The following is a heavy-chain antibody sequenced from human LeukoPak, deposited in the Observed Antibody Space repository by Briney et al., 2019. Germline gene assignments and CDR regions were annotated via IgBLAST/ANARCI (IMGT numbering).Heavy chain of an antibody. CDR1: GGSISSYY. D-gene: IGHD3-3*01. CDR2: IYYSGST. V-gene: IGHV4-59*12. J-gene: IGHJ4*02. CDR3: AREGYDFWSGYQPGFDY. Sequence: SETLSLTCTVSGGSISSYYWSWIRQPPGKGLEWIGYIYYSGSTNHNPSLKSRVTIPVDTPKNQFSLKLSSVTAADTAVYYCAREGYDFWSGYQPGFDYWGQGTLVTVSS.